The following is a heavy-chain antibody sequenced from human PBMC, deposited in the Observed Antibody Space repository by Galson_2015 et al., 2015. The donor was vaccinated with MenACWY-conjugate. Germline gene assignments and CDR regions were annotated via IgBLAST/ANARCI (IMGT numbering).Heavy chain of an antibody. V-gene: IGHV1-3*01. D-gene: IGHD6-19*01. Sequence: SVKVSCKASGYTFTSYAMHWVRQAPGQRLEWMGWINAGNGNTKYSQKFQGRVTITRDTSASTAYMELSSLRSEDTAVYYCARSQFSRYTSAWYEQDYWGQGTLVTVSS. CDR2: INAGNGNT. J-gene: IGHJ4*02. CDR3: ARSQFSRYTSAWYEQDY. CDR1: GYTFTSYA.